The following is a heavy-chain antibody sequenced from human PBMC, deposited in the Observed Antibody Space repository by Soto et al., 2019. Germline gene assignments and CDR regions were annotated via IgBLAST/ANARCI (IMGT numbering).Heavy chain of an antibody. V-gene: IGHV3-7*04. CDR1: GFTFGDYW. J-gene: IGHJ4*02. D-gene: IGHD5-18*01. Sequence: EVQLAESGGGLVQPGGSLRLSCEASGFTFGDYWMNWVRQTPGKGLEWVANIKPDGGEQYYVDSVKGRFTISRDNAKDSLYLQMSSLRGDDTAVYYCARGHSNSCDYWGQGTLVTVSS. CDR2: IKPDGGEQ. CDR3: ARGHSNSCDY.